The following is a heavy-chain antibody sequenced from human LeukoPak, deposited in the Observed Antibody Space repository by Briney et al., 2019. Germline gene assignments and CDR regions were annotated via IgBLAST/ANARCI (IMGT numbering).Heavy chain of an antibody. D-gene: IGHD3-22*01. CDR3: AKANSGYYHNPDY. V-gene: IGHV3-30*02. J-gene: IGHJ4*02. CDR1: GFTFSSYG. CDR2: IRYDGSNK. Sequence: PGGSLRLSCAASGFTFSSYGMHWVRQAPGKGLEWVAFIRYDGSNKYYADSVKGRFTISRDNSKNTLYLQMNSLRAEDTAVFYCAKANSGYYHNPDYWGQGTLVTVSS.